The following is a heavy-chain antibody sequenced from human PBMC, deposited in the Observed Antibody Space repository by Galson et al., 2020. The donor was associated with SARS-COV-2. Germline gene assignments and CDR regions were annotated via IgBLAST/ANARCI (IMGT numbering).Heavy chain of an antibody. J-gene: IGHJ1*01. CDR2: IYPGDSDT. CDR3: ARLYRGQGLVRGYFQH. D-gene: IGHD6-6*01. CDR1: GYSFTSYW. V-gene: IGHV5-51*01. Sequence: KIGESLKISCKGSGYSFTSYWIGWVRQMPGKGLEWMGIIYPGDSDTRYSPSFQGQVTISADKSISTAYLQWSSLKASDTAMYYCARLYRGQGLVRGYFQHWGQGTLVTVSS.